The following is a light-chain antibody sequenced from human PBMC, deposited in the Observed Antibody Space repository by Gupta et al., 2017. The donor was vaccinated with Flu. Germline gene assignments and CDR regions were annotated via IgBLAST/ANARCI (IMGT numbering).Light chain of an antibody. CDR1: QIISNY. Sequence: DIKMTQSPSSLSASVGDRVTITCRASQIISNYLNWFQQMPGKAPKLLIYAASSLQSAVPSRFSGRASLTDFTLAISLRQTEDFLPSYCQQSYSIPGTFGGGTKVEIK. CDR3: QQSYSIPGT. CDR2: AAS. J-gene: IGKJ4*01. V-gene: IGKV1-39*01.